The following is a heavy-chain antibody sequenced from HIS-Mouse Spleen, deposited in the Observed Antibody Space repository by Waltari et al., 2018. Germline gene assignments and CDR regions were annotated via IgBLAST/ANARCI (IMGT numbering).Heavy chain of an antibody. V-gene: IGHV4-39*07. J-gene: IGHJ2*01. CDR2: FYYSGTT. Sequence: QLQLQESGPGLVKPSETLSLTCTVSGGSISSSSYYWGWIRQPPGKGLEWIGSFYYSGTTYSNPSLKSRVTISVDTSKTQFSLKLSSVTAADTAVYYCAREIPYSSSWYDWYFDLWGRGTLVTVSS. CDR3: AREIPYSSSWYDWYFDL. D-gene: IGHD6-13*01. CDR1: GGSISSSSYY.